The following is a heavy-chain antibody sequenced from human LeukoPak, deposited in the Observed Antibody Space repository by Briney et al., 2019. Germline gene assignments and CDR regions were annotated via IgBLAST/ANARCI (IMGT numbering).Heavy chain of an antibody. D-gene: IGHD2-2*01. CDR1: GGSISSGSYY. J-gene: IGHJ5*02. Sequence: PSQTLSLTCTVSGGSISSGSYYWSWIRQPAGKGLERIGRIYTSGSTNYNPSLKSRVTISVDTSKNQFSLKLSSVTAADTAVYYCARQLGYCSSTSCRAFDPWGQGTLVTVSS. V-gene: IGHV4-61*02. CDR3: ARQLGYCSSTSCRAFDP. CDR2: IYTSGST.